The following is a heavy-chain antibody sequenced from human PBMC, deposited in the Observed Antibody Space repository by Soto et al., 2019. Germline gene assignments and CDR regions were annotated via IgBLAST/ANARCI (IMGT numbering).Heavy chain of an antibody. D-gene: IGHD2-2*01. J-gene: IGHJ4*02. V-gene: IGHV3-23*01. Sequence: EVQLLESGGGLVQPGGSLRLSCAASGFTFSSYAMTWVRQAPGKGLEWVSSISGSGGTTYYADSVKGRFTISRDNSKATLYLQLNSLRAEDTALYFCAKGRCSSSSCYFPLDYWGQGTLVTVSS. CDR2: ISGSGGTT. CDR1: GFTFSSYA. CDR3: AKGRCSSSSCYFPLDY.